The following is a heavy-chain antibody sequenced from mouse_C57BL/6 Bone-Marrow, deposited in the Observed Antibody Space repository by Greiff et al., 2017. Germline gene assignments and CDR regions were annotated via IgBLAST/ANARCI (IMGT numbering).Heavy chain of an antibody. Sequence: QVQLKQPGAELVMPGASVKLSCKASGYTFTSYWMHWVKQRPGQGLEWIGEIDPSDSYTNYNQKFKGKSTLTVDKSSSTAYMQLSSLTSEDSAVYYCADYGNHGGFAYWGQGTLVTVSA. CDR3: ADYGNHGGFAY. J-gene: IGHJ3*01. CDR1: GYTFTSYW. D-gene: IGHD2-1*01. V-gene: IGHV1-69*01. CDR2: IDPSDSYT.